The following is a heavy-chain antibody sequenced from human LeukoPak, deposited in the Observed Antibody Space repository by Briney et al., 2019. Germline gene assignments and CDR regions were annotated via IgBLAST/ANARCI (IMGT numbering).Heavy chain of an antibody. Sequence: ASVKVSCKASGYTFTSYYMHWVRQAPGQGLEWMGIINPSGGSTSYAQKFQGRVTMTRDTSTSTVYMELSSLRSEDTAVYYCATDGVGAATLDYWGQGTLVTVSS. V-gene: IGHV1-46*01. CDR1: GYTFTSYY. D-gene: IGHD1-26*01. J-gene: IGHJ4*02. CDR3: ATDGVGAATLDY. CDR2: INPSGGST.